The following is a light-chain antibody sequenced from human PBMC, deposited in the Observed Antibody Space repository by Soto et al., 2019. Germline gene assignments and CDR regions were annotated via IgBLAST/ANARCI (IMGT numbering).Light chain of an antibody. CDR3: CSYAGGHTWV. CDR2: DVS. V-gene: IGLV2-11*01. J-gene: IGLJ7*01. CDR1: SRDVGDYDF. Sequence: QSALTQPPSVSGSPGQSVTISCTGNSRDVGDYDFVSWYHQHPGKVPKVIIYDVSERPSGVPDRFSGSKSGNTASLTISGLQAEDEAVYYCCSYAGGHTWVFGGGTQLTVL.